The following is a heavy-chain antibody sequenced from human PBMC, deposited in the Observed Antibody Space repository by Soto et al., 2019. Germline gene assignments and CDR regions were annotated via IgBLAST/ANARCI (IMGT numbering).Heavy chain of an antibody. Sequence: SETLSLTCSVSGFSISRGYYWSWVRQPPGKGLEWIGSIYPSVSSYHNPSLETRVRLSIDTSKNQFTLNLTSVTAADTALYYCAREKVGTTFFDNWGQGIQVTVSS. D-gene: IGHD1-1*01. J-gene: IGHJ4*02. CDR1: GFSISRGYY. CDR2: IYPSVSS. CDR3: AREKVGTTFFDN. V-gene: IGHV4-38-2*02.